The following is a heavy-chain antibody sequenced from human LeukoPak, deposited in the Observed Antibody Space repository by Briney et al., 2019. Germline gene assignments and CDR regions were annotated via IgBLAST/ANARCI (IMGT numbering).Heavy chain of an antibody. CDR1: GFTFSSYA. D-gene: IGHD5-12*01. V-gene: IGHV3-23*01. Sequence: GGSLRLSCAASGFTFSSYAMSWVRQAPGKGLEWVSAISGSGGSTYYADSVKGRFTISRDNSKNSLYLQMNSLRAEDTAVYYCARKLAARLSEDYWGQGTLVTVSS. CDR2: ISGSGGST. J-gene: IGHJ4*02. CDR3: ARKLAARLSEDY.